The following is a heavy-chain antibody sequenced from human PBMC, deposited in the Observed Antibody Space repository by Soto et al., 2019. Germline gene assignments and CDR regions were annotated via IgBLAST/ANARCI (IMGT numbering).Heavy chain of an antibody. J-gene: IGHJ4*02. CDR2: IKSKTDGGKT. CDR3: TTDPVEYSSSTY. CDR1: GFTFSNAW. V-gene: IGHV3-15*01. Sequence: EVQLVESGGGLVKPGGSLRLSCAASGFTFSNAWMSWVRQAPGKGLEWVGRIKSKTDGGKTDYAAPVKGRFTISRDDSKNTLYLQMNSLKTEDTAVYYCTTDPVEYSSSTYWGQGTLVTVSS. D-gene: IGHD6-6*01.